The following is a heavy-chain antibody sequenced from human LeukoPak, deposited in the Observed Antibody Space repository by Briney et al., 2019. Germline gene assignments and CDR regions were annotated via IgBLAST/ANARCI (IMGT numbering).Heavy chain of an antibody. J-gene: IGHJ5*02. CDR3: ARDDRDYYYGSGSYYSLYNWFDP. Sequence: ASVRVSCKASGYTFTSYYMHWVRQAPGQGLEWMGIINPSGGSTGYAQKFQGRVTMTTDTSTSTAYMELRSLRSDDTAVYYCARDDRDYYYGSGSYYSLYNWFDPWGQGTLVTVSS. CDR2: INPSGGST. D-gene: IGHD3-10*01. CDR1: GYTFTSYY. V-gene: IGHV1-46*01.